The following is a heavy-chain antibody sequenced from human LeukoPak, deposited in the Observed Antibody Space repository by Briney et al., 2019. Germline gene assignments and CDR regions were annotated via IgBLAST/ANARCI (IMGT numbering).Heavy chain of an antibody. D-gene: IGHD1-26*01. V-gene: IGHV4-39*07. CDR2: IFYSGGT. J-gene: IGHJ4*02. CDR3: ARDSAMGSTSFDS. CDR1: GGSISSSNYY. Sequence: SETLSLTCTVSGGSISSSNYYWGWIRQPPGKGLEWIGSIFYSGGTYYNPSLKSRVTISVDTSKNQFSLKLSSVTAADTAVYYCARDSAMGSTSFDSWGQGTLVTVSS.